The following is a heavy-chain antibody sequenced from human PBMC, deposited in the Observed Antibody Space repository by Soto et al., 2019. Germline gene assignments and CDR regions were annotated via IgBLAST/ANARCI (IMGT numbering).Heavy chain of an antibody. Sequence: PGESLKISCKGSGYSFTSYWIGWVRQIPGKGLEWMGIIYPGDSDTRYSPSFQGQVTISADKSISTAYLQWSSLKASDTAMYYCARNSGYGSGSFYYYYMDVWGKGTTVTVSS. CDR2: IYPGDSDT. CDR3: ARNSGYGSGSFYYYYMDV. V-gene: IGHV5-51*01. J-gene: IGHJ6*03. CDR1: GYSFTSYW. D-gene: IGHD3-10*01.